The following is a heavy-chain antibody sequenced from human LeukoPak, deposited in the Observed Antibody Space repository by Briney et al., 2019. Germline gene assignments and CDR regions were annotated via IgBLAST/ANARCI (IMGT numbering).Heavy chain of an antibody. CDR1: GGSFSESY. V-gene: IGHV4-59*01. CDR2: IYYSGST. D-gene: IGHD5-18*01. Sequence: SETLSLTCAVYGGSFSESYWSWIRQPPGKGLEWIGYIYYSGSTNYNPSLKSRVTISVDTSKNQFSLRLSSVTAADTAVYYCARGLSGYSYGYYFDYWGQGTLFTVSS. J-gene: IGHJ4*02. CDR3: ARGLSGYSYGYYFDY.